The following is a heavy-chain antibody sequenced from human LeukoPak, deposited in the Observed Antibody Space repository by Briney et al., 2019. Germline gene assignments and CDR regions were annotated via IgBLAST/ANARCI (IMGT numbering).Heavy chain of an antibody. CDR3: AKFGQLRYFDWLLSWFDP. J-gene: IGHJ5*02. V-gene: IGHV3-23*01. CDR2: ISGSGGST. D-gene: IGHD3-9*01. Sequence: GGTLRPSCAASGFTFSSYAMSWVRQAPGKGLEWVSAISGSGGSTYYADSVKGRFTISRDNSKNTLYLQMNSLRAEDTAVYYCAKFGQLRYFDWLLSWFDPWGQGTLVTVSS. CDR1: GFTFSSYA.